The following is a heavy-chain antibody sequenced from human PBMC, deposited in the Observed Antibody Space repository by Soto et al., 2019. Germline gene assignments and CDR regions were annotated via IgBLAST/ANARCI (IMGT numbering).Heavy chain of an antibody. V-gene: IGHV4-31*03. CDR3: ARVVVAAAYFDY. CDR1: GGSISSGGYY. Sequence: QVQLQELGPGLVKPSQTLSLTCTVSGGSISSGGYYWSLIRQHPGKGLEWIGYIYYSGSTYYNTSLKSRVTLSVETSKNQFSLKLSSVTAADTAVYYCARVVVAAAYFDYWGQGTLVTVSS. D-gene: IGHD2-15*01. J-gene: IGHJ4*02. CDR2: IYYSGST.